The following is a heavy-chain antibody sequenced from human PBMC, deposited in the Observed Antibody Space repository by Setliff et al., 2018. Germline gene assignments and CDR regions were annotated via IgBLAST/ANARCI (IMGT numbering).Heavy chain of an antibody. CDR1: GFSFSDHY. J-gene: IGHJ4*02. Sequence: GGSLRLSCVVSGFSFSDHYMDWVRQAPGKGLEWLGRSRNKANSYTTEYAASVKGRFTISRDDSKNSLYLQMNSLETEDTAVYYCARVTVGASDYYFDYWGQGTQVTVSS. CDR3: ARVTVGASDYYFDY. D-gene: IGHD5-12*01. V-gene: IGHV3-72*01. CDR2: SRNKANSYTT.